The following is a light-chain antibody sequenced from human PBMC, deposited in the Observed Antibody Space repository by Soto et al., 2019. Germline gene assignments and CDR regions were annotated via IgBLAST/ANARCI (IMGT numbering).Light chain of an antibody. V-gene: IGKV1-5*03. CDR2: KAS. J-gene: IGKJ2*01. CDR1: QSISSW. CDR3: QQYNSYTS. Sequence: DVPMTQSPSTLSASVGDRVTITCRASQSISSWLAWYQQKPGKAPKLLIYKASTLESGVPSRFSGSGSGTEFALTISSLQPDDSASYYCQQYNSYTSFGQGTKLEIK.